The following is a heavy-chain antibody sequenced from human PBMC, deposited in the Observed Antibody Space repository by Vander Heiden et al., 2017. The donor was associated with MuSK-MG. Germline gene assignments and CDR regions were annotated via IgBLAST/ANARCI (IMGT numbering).Heavy chain of an antibody. Sequence: QVRLVQSGTEVKKPGASAKVSCEASGYTFPRSGISWVRQAPGHGPEWVGWITAYDGTTKYAQKFQGRVTMTTDTSTNTAYVEVRSLRSDDTAVYYCARDGGYCSGGKCYPPTSWGMDVWGQGTTISVSS. V-gene: IGHV1-18*04. J-gene: IGHJ6*02. CDR1: GYTFPRSG. CDR3: ARDGGYCSGGKCYPPTSWGMDV. D-gene: IGHD2-15*01. CDR2: ITAYDGTT.